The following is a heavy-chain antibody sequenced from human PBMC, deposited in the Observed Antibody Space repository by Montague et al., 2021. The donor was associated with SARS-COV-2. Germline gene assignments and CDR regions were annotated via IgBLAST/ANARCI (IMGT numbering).Heavy chain of an antibody. J-gene: IGHJ5*02. CDR3: AREDRWNWFDP. D-gene: IGHD2-15*01. V-gene: IGHV4-59*01. CDR1: GGSINSSY. Sequence: SETLSLTCTVSGGSINSSYWSWLRQPPGKGFEWIGYIYYRGSTNYNPSLETRVTISVDTSKNQFSLKMSSVTAADTAVYYCAREDRWNWFDPWGQGTLVIVSS. CDR2: IYYRGST.